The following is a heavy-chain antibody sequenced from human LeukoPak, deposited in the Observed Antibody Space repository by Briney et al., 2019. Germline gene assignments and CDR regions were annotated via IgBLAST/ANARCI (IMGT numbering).Heavy chain of an antibody. J-gene: IGHJ4*02. D-gene: IGHD3-22*01. CDR2: IYTGDVT. Sequence: GGPLSLPCPVLGFPSSSNHMPWVRQPQGKGLEWVSLIYTGDVTYYADSVKGRFTISTDNSKNILYLQMDSLTAEDTALYYCARERDYDTYIDYWGQGTLVTVSS. V-gene: IGHV3-53*01. CDR3: ARERDYDTYIDY. CDR1: GFPSSSNH.